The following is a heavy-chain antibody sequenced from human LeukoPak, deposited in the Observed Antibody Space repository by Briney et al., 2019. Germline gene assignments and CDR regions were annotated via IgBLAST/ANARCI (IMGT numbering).Heavy chain of an antibody. CDR1: GFTFSSYA. V-gene: IGHV3-23*01. Sequence: HPGGSLRLSCAASGFTFSSYAMSWVRQAPGKGLEWVSAISGSGGSTYYADSVKGRFTISRDNSKNTLYLQMNSLRAEDTAVYYCAKDPRKSVVPDYWGQGTLVTVSS. J-gene: IGHJ4*02. CDR2: ISGSGGST. D-gene: IGHD2-15*01. CDR3: AKDPRKSVVPDY.